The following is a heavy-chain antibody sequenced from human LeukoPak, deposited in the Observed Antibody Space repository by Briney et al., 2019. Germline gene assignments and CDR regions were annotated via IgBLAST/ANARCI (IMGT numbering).Heavy chain of an antibody. CDR2: ISYDGSNK. D-gene: IGHD6-19*01. CDR3: AKDRIAVAGAGSWFDP. CDR1: GFTFSSYG. V-gene: IGHV3-30*18. J-gene: IGHJ5*02. Sequence: GGSLRLSCAASGFTFSSYGMHWVRQAPGKGLEWVAVISYDGSNKYYADSVRGRFTISRDNSKNTLYLQMNSLRAEDTAVYYCAKDRIAVAGAGSWFDPWGQGTLVTVSS.